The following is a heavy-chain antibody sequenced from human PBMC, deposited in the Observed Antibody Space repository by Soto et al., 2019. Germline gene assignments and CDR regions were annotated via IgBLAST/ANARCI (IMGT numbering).Heavy chain of an antibody. CDR2: INPNSGGT. CDR3: ARAPPLTGTGGMPDY. J-gene: IGHJ4*02. Sequence: ASVKVSCKASGYTFTGYYMHWVRQAPGQGLEWMGWINPNSGGTNYAQKFQGWVTMTRDTSISTAYMELSRLRSDDTAVYYCARAPPLTGTGGMPDYWGQGTLVTVSS. CDR1: GYTFTGYY. V-gene: IGHV1-2*04. D-gene: IGHD7-27*01.